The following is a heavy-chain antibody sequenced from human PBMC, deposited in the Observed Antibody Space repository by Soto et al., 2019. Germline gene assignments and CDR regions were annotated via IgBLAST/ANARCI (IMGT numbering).Heavy chain of an antibody. V-gene: IGHV3-15*07. J-gene: IGHJ4*02. CDR1: GFTFSNAW. CDR2: IKSKTDGGTT. D-gene: IGHD6-13*01. CDR3: TTLDYSSSWYEGDY. Sequence: GGSLRLSCAASGFTFSNAWMNWVRQAPGKGLEWVGRIKSKTDGGTTDYAAPVKGRFTISRDVSKNKLYLQMNSLKTEDTAVYYCTTLDYSSSWYEGDYWGQGTLVTVSS.